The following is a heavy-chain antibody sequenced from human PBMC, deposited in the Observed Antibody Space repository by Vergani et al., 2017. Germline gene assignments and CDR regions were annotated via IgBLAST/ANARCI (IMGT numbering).Heavy chain of an antibody. J-gene: IGHJ6*02. CDR2: ISSSSSYT. Sequence: VQLLESGGGLVKPGGSLRLSCAASGFTFSDYYMSWIRQAPGKGLEWVSYISSSSSYTNYADSVKGRFTISRDNSKNTLYLQMNSLRAEDTAVYYCARVVTARSLAPYYYYYYGMDVWGQGTTVTVSS. V-gene: IGHV3-11*06. CDR1: GFTFSDYY. CDR3: ARVVTARSLAPYYYYYYGMDV.